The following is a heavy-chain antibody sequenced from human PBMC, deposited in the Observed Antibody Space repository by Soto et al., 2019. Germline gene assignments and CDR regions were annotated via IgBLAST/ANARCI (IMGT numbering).Heavy chain of an antibody. D-gene: IGHD1-26*01. CDR2: ISSTTNYI. CDR3: ASDRFRGTYYLRGVTYFFEE. V-gene: IGHV3-21*04. CDR1: GFTFTRYS. J-gene: IGHJ4*02. Sequence: GGSLRLSCAASGFTFTRYSMNWVRQAPGKGLEWVSSISSTTNYIYYGDSVKGRFTISRDNAKNSLYLQMNSLRAEDTAVYYCASDRFRGTYYLRGVTYFFEEWGQGAPVTVSS.